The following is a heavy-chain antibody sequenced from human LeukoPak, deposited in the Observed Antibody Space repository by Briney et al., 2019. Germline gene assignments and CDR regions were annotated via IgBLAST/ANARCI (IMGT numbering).Heavy chain of an antibody. J-gene: IGHJ4*02. D-gene: IGHD3-10*01. Sequence: SETLSLTCTVSGGSISSYYWSWIRQPPGKGLEWIGYIYYSGSTNYNPSLKSRVTISVDTSKNQFSLKLSSVTAADTAVYYCARDRSMVRGAVDYWGQGTLVTVSS. CDR3: ARDRSMVRGAVDY. V-gene: IGHV4-59*01. CDR2: IYYSGST. CDR1: GGSISSYY.